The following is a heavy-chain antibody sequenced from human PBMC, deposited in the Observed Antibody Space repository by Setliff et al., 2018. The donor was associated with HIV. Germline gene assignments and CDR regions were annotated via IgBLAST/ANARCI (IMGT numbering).Heavy chain of an antibody. CDR1: GFSLTTSGVG. D-gene: IGHD6-19*01. J-gene: IGHJ4*02. CDR2: IYWNDDK. V-gene: IGHV2-5*01. Sequence: VSGPTLVNPTPTLTLTSTFSGFSLTTSGVGVGWIRQPPGEALEWLALIYWNDDKRYNLSLKSRLTVTKDTSKKEVVVTMTNMDPVDTATYYCAHNRDHSTGPYFYDYWGQGTRVTVSS. CDR3: AHNRDHSTGPYFYDY.